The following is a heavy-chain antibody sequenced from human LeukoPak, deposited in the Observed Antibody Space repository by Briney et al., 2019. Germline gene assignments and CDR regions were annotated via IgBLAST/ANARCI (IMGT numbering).Heavy chain of an antibody. V-gene: IGHV3-66*01. D-gene: IGHD6-19*01. CDR1: GFTFSIYA. J-gene: IGHJ4*02. CDR3: ARIIAVAGIIDY. Sequence: GGSLRLSCAASGFTFSIYAMSWVRQAPGKGLEWVSVIYSGGSTYYADSVKGRFTISRDNSKNTLYLQMNSLRAEDTAVYYCARIIAVAGIIDYWGQGTLVTVSS. CDR2: IYSGGST.